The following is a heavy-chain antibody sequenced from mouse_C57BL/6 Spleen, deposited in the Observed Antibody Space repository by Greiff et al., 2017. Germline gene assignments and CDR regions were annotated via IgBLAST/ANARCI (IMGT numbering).Heavy chain of an antibody. J-gene: IGHJ4*01. CDR2: INPNNGGT. V-gene: IGHV1-22*01. CDR1: GYTFTDYN. Sequence: DVKLQESGPELVKPGASVKMSCKASGYTFTDYNMHWVKQSHGKSLEWIGYINPNNGGTSYNQKFKGKATLTVNKSSSTAYMELRSLTSEDSAVYYCARGTYYGSSLYAMDYWGQGTSVTVSS. D-gene: IGHD1-1*01. CDR3: ARGTYYGSSLYAMDY.